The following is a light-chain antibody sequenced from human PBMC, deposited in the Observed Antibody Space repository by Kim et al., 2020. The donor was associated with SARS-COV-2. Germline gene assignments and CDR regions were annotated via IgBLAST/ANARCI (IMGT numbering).Light chain of an antibody. CDR2: DTT. J-gene: IGLJ2*01. CDR3: LISYSTTLV. V-gene: IGLV7-46*01. Sequence: QAVVTQAPSLTVSPGGTVTLTCDSSTGAVTSGHYPYWFQQKPGQAPRTLIYDTTTKHSWTPARFSGSLLGGKAALTLSGAQPEDEAEYYCLISYSTTLVFGGGTQLTVL. CDR1: TGAVTSGHY.